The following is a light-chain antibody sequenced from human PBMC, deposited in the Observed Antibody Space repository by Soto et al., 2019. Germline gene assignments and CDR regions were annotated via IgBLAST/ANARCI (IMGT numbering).Light chain of an antibody. Sequence: EIVLTQSPATLSLSPGERATLSCRASQSVGSYLAWYQQKPGQAPRLLIYDASNRATGIPARFSGSGSGTDFTLTISSLEPEDFAVYYCQQRSNWPPFTFGQGTRLEMK. V-gene: IGKV3-11*01. J-gene: IGKJ5*01. CDR1: QSVGSY. CDR2: DAS. CDR3: QQRSNWPPFT.